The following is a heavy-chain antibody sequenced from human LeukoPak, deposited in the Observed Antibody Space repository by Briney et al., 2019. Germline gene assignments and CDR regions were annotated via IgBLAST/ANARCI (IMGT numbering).Heavy chain of an antibody. CDR1: GGSISGYY. D-gene: IGHD3-10*01. J-gene: IGHJ5*02. Sequence: SETLSLTSTVSGGSISGYYWSWIRQPPGKGLEWIGYIYYSGSTNYNPSLKSRVTISVDTSKNQFSLKLSSVTAADTAVYYCARDAYYYGSGSYWSWFDPWGQGTLVTVSS. CDR3: ARDAYYYGSGSYWSWFDP. V-gene: IGHV4-59*01. CDR2: IYYSGST.